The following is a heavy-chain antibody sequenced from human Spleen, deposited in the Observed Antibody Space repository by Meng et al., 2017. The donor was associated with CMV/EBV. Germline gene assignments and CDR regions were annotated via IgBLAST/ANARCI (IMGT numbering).Heavy chain of an antibody. CDR3: GRDMDV. CDR2: INQDGSQR. V-gene: IGHV3-7*01. Sequence: GESLKISCAASGFHFSTYWMSWARQAPGKALEWVANINQDGSQRNYVDSVKGRFTISRDNVKNSMYLQMNSLRVEDTAVYYCGRDMDVWGQGTTVTVSS. CDR1: GFHFSTYW. J-gene: IGHJ6*02.